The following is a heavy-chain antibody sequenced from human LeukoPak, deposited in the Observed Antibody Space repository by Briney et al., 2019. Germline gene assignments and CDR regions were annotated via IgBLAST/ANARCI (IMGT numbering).Heavy chain of an antibody. Sequence: SETLSLTCTVAGGSISSSSHYWGWIRQPPGKGLEWIGSIYYGGDTYYKSSLKSRVSISVDTSENQFSLKLSSVTAADTAVYYCARSYVGYCSSTTCFGADFDYWGQGTLVTVSS. J-gene: IGHJ4*02. CDR2: IYYGGDT. CDR1: GGSISSSSHY. D-gene: IGHD2-2*01. V-gene: IGHV4-39*01. CDR3: ARSYVGYCSSTTCFGADFDY.